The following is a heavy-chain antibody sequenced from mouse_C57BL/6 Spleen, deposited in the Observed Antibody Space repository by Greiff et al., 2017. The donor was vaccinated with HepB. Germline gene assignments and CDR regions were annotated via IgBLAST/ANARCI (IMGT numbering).Heavy chain of an antibody. J-gene: IGHJ3*01. CDR2: ISYDGSN. CDR1: GYSITSGYY. V-gene: IGHV3-6*01. D-gene: IGHD1-1*02. Sequence: EVKLQESGPGLVKPSQSLSLTCSVTGYSITSGYYWNWIRQFPGNKLEWMGYISYDGSNNYNPSLKNRISITRDTSKNQFFLKLNSVTTEDTATYYCAREGYGLFAYWGQGTLVTVSA. CDR3: AREGYGLFAY.